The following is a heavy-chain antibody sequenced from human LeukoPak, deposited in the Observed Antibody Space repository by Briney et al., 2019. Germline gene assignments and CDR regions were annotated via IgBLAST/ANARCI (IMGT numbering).Heavy chain of an antibody. CDR3: AIDPADYYATNSLDF. J-gene: IGHJ4*02. CDR2: INKGGENT. V-gene: IGHV3-23*01. D-gene: IGHD3-10*01. CDR1: GLTFNTYG. Sequence: GGSLRLSCAASGLTFNTYGMTWFRQAPGKGLEWVSTINKGGENTHYADSVKGRFTISRDNSKNTVYLQVSSLRAEDTALYYCAIDPADYYATNSLDFWGQGTPVTVSS.